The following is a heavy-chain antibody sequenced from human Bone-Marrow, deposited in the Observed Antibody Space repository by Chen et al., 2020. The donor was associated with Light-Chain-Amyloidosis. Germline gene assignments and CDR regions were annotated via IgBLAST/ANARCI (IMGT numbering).Heavy chain of an antibody. CDR3: ARSSGWWAYNF. V-gene: IGHV3-23*01. Sequence: EEQLLESGGDLVQPGGSLRLSCAASGFTFSSYSMAWVRQAPGKGLEWLSDVIASSGSTFYADSVKGRFTISRDNSKNTLYLQMNSLRADDTALYYCARSSGWWAYNFWGQGTLVTVSS. CDR1: GFTFSSYS. J-gene: IGHJ4*02. CDR2: VIASSGST. D-gene: IGHD6-19*01.